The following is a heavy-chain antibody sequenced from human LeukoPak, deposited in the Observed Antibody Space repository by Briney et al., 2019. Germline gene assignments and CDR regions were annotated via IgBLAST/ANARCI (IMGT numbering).Heavy chain of an antibody. CDR1: GFTFSSYA. CDR2: ISGSGGST. Sequence: GGSLRLSCAASGFTFSSYAMSWVRQAPGKGLEWLSAISGSGGSTYYADSVKGRFTISRDNSKNTLYLQMNSLRAEDTAVYYCAKDRSGYDLGGSSGFSYWGQGTLVTVSS. V-gene: IGHV3-23*01. CDR3: AKDRSGYDLGGSSGFSY. J-gene: IGHJ4*02. D-gene: IGHD5-12*01.